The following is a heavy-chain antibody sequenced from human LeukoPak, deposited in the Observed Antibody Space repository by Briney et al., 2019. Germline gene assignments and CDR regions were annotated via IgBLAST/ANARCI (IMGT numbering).Heavy chain of an antibody. D-gene: IGHD3-22*01. CDR2: INTNTGNP. CDR1: GYTFTSYA. Sequence: ASVKVSCKASGYTFTSYAMNWVRQAPGQGLEWMGWINTNTGNPTYAQGFTGRFVFSLDTSVSTAYLQVSSLKAEDTAVYYCARGWYYYDSSGQYPDYWGQGTLVTVSS. CDR3: ARGWYYYDSSGQYPDY. J-gene: IGHJ4*02. V-gene: IGHV7-4-1*02.